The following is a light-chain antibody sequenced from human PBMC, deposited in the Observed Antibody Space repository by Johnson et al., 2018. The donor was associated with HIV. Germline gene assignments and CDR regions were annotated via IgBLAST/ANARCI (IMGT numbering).Light chain of an antibody. CDR2: DNN. CDR1: SSNIGNNY. V-gene: IGLV1-51*01. Sequence: QSVLTQPPSVSAAPGQKVTIYCSGSSSNIGNNYVSWYQQLPGTAPKLLIYDNNKRPSGIPDRFSGSKSGTSATLGITGLQTGDEADYYCGTWDSSLSASYVFGTGTKVTVL. CDR3: GTWDSSLSASYV. J-gene: IGLJ1*01.